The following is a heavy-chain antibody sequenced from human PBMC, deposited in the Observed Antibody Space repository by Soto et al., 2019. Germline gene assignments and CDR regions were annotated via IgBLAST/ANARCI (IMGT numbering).Heavy chain of an antibody. CDR1: GFTFSSYG. V-gene: IGHV3-33*01. Sequence: QVQLVESGGGVVQPGRSLRLSCAASGFTFSSYGMHWVRQAPGKGLEWVAVIWYDGSNKYYADSVKGRFTISRDNSKNTLYLQMISLRAEDTAVYYCARAAEGYDYGGNEGLDYWGQGTLVTVSS. D-gene: IGHD5-12*01. J-gene: IGHJ4*02. CDR2: IWYDGSNK. CDR3: ARAAEGYDYGGNEGLDY.